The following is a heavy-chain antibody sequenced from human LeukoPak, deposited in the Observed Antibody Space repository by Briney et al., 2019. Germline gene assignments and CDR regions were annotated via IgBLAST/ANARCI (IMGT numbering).Heavy chain of an antibody. D-gene: IGHD6-13*01. Sequence: PGRSLRLSCAASGFTFSSYGMHWVRQAPGKGLEWVAVIWYDGSNKYYADSVKGQFTISRDNSKNTLYLQMNSLRAEDTAVYYCAKASEFIAALFDYWGQGTLVTVSS. CDR1: GFTFSSYG. J-gene: IGHJ4*02. CDR3: AKASEFIAALFDY. V-gene: IGHV3-33*06. CDR2: IWYDGSNK.